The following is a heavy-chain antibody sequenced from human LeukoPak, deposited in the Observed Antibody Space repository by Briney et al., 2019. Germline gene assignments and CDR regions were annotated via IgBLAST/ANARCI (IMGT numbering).Heavy chain of an antibody. CDR2: IYYSGST. D-gene: IGHD3-22*01. CDR3: AREEVRNWFDP. CDR1: GGSISSGDYY. V-gene: IGHV4-30-4*08. Sequence: SETLSLTCTVSGGSISSGDYYWSWIRQPPGKGLEWIGYIYYSGSTYYNPSLKSRVTISVDTSKNQFSLKLSSVTAADTAVYYCAREEVRNWFDPWAREPWSPSPQ. J-gene: IGHJ5*02.